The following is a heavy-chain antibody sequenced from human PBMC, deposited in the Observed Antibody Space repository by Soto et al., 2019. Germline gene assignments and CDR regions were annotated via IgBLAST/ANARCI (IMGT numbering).Heavy chain of an antibody. CDR2: IWYDGSNK. CDR1: GFTFSSYG. Sequence: QVQLVESGGGVVQPGRSLRLSCAASGFTFSSYGMHWVRQAPGKGLEWVAVIWYDGSNKYYADSVKGRFTISRDNSKNTLYLQMNSLRAEDTAVYYCARDVLYTTQFYYYYGMDVWGQGTTVTVSS. D-gene: IGHD2-2*02. CDR3: ARDVLYTTQFYYYYGMDV. J-gene: IGHJ6*02. V-gene: IGHV3-33*01.